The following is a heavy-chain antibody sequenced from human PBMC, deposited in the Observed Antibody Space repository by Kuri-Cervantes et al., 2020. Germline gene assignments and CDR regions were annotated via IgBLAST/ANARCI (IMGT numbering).Heavy chain of an antibody. CDR1: GGFISSYY. Sequence: SETLSLTCIVSGGFISSYYWSWIRQPAGKGLEWIGEINHDGNTNFHPSLKSRVTISVDTSKNQFSLKLSSVTAADTAVYYCARLVSTYYDFWSGYYLNWFDPWGQGTLVTVSS. CDR3: ARLVSTYYDFWSGYYLNWFDP. J-gene: IGHJ5*02. D-gene: IGHD3-3*01. CDR2: INHDGNT. V-gene: IGHV4-59*08.